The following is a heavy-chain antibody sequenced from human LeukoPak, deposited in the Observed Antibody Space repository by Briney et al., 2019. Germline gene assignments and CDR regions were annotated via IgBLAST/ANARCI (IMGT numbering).Heavy chain of an antibody. CDR3: ARDTGDWFDP. CDR1: GYSISSGYY. Sequence: SETLSLTCTVSGYSISSGYYWGWIRPPPGKGLEWIGSIYHGGSTYYNPSLKSRVTISVDTSKNQFSLKLSSVTAADTAVYYCARDTGDWFDPWGQGTLVTVSS. CDR2: IYHGGST. D-gene: IGHD7-27*01. J-gene: IGHJ5*02. V-gene: IGHV4-38-2*02.